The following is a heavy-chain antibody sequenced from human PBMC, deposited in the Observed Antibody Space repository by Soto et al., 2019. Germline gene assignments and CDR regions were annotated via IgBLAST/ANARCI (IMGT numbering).Heavy chain of an antibody. CDR3: AREEDIVVVVAATRTYGMDV. CDR1: GYTFTGYY. V-gene: IGHV1-2*02. J-gene: IGHJ6*02. CDR2: INPNRGGT. Sequence: GASVKVSCKASGYTFTGYYMHWVRQAPGQGLEWMGWINPNRGGTNYAQKFQGRVTMTRDTSISTAYMELSRLRSDDTAVYYCAREEDIVVVVAATRTYGMDVWGQGTTGTAP. D-gene: IGHD2-15*01.